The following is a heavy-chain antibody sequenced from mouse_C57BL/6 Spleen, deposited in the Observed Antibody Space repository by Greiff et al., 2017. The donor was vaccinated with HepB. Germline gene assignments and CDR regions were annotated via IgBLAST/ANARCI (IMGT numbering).Heavy chain of an antibody. J-gene: IGHJ1*03. CDR2: IYPGDGDT. CDR1: GYAFSSSW. Sequence: VQLQQSGPELVKPGASVKISCKASGYAFSSSWMNWVKQRPGKGLEWIGRIYPGDGDTNYNGKFKGKATLTADKSSSTAYMQLSSLTSEDSAVYFCARSRYYGSSYAFDVWGTGTTVTVSS. V-gene: IGHV1-82*01. CDR3: ARSRYYGSSYAFDV. D-gene: IGHD1-1*01.